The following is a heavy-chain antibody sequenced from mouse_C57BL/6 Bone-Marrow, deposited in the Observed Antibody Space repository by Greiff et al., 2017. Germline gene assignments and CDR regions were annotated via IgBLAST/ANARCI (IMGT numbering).Heavy chain of an antibody. CDR2: ISDGGSYT. CDR1: GFTFSSYA. Sequence: DVKLQESGGGLVKPGGSLKLSCAASGFTFSSYAMSWVRQTPEKRLEWVATISDGGSYTYYPDNVKGRFTISRDNAKNNLYLQMSHLKSEDTAMYYCARIRGWYFDVWGTGTTVTVSS. J-gene: IGHJ1*03. V-gene: IGHV5-4*03. CDR3: ARIRGWYFDV.